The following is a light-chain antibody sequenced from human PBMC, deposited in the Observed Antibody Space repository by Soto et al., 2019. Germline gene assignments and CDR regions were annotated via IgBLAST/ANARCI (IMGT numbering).Light chain of an antibody. CDR3: CSYAGSSTFVV. V-gene: IGLV2-23*02. Sequence: QSVLTQPASVSGSPGLSVTISCTGTSSDVGSYNLVSWYQQHPGKAPKLMIYEVSKRPSGVSNRFSGSKFGNTASLTISGLQAEDEADYYCCSYAGSSTFVVFGTGTKVTVL. CDR1: SSDVGSYNL. J-gene: IGLJ1*01. CDR2: EVS.